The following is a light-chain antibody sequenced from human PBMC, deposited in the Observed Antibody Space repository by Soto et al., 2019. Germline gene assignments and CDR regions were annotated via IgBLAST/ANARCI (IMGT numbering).Light chain of an antibody. V-gene: IGKV3-20*01. J-gene: IGKJ3*01. CDR1: QSVTSNF. Sequence: ENVLTQSPGPPSFFPGGKTTPTCRASQSVTSNFLAWYQQKPGQAPRLLMYGASSRATGIPDRFSGSGSGTDFTLTISRLEPEDFALYYCHQYGSSPLTFGPGTKVDIK. CDR3: HQYGSSPLT. CDR2: GAS.